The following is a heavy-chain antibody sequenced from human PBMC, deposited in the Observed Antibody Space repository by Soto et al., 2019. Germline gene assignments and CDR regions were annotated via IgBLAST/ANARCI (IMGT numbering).Heavy chain of an antibody. CDR1: GFTFSSYS. D-gene: IGHD2-2*01. J-gene: IGHJ5*02. CDR3: ARRYQPALGQIWFDP. Sequence: PGGSLRLSCAASGFTFSSYSMNWVRQAPGRGLEWVSSISSTSSYIYYADSVKGRFTISRDNAKNSLYLQLDSLRAEDTAVYYCARRYQPALGQIWFDPWGQGTLVTVSS. CDR2: ISSTSSYI. V-gene: IGHV3-21*01.